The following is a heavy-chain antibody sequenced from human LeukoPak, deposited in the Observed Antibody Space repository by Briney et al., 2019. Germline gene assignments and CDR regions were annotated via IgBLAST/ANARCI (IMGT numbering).Heavy chain of an antibody. CDR2: INAGNGNT. Sequence: ASVKVSCKASGYTFTNYAMHWVRQAPGQRLEWMGWINAGNGNTKYSQKFQGRVTITRDTSASTAYMELSSLRSEDTAVYYCALGDGDDPFDYWGQGTLVTVSS. V-gene: IGHV1-3*01. CDR1: GYTFTNYA. J-gene: IGHJ4*02. CDR3: ALGDGDDPFDY. D-gene: IGHD4-17*01.